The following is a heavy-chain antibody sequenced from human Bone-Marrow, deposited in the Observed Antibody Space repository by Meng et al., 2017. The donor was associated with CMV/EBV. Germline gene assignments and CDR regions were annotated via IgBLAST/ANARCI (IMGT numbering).Heavy chain of an antibody. J-gene: IGHJ3*02. CDR1: GFTFSNYD. Sequence: GESLKISCAASGFTFSNYDMHWVRQATGKGLEWASTIGTAGDTYYPGSVKGRFTVSRENAKNSLYLQMNSLRAGDTAVYYCARGLRAAAAHDAFDIWGQGTMVTVSS. CDR2: IGTAGDT. CDR3: ARGLRAAAAHDAFDI. V-gene: IGHV3-13*01. D-gene: IGHD6-13*01.